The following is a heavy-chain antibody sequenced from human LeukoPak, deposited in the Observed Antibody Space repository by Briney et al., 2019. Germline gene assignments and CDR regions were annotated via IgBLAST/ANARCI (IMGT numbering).Heavy chain of an antibody. J-gene: IGHJ4*02. Sequence: SETLSLTCAVYGGSFGGYYWSWIRQPPGKGLEWIGEINHSGSTNYNPSLKSRVTISVDTSKNQFSLKLSSVTAADTAVHYCARSDDYGGNPRSFDYWGQGTLVTVSS. CDR2: INHSGST. CDR3: ARSDDYGGNPRSFDY. V-gene: IGHV4-34*01. CDR1: GGSFGGYY. D-gene: IGHD4-23*01.